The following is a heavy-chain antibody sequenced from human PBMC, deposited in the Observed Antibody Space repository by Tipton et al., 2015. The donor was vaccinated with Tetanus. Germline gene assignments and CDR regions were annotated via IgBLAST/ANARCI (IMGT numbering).Heavy chain of an antibody. CDR1: GVSISGGRYY. D-gene: IGHD1-26*01. Sequence: GLVKPSQTLSLTCTVSGVSISGGRYYWSWIRQRPGKGLEWIGDIYSSGSTYPDRSLKRRATISVDTSGNRFSLGFNSVTAADTAVYYCARDQARGARGWNYFDFWGLGTLVTVSS. CDR2: IYSSGST. CDR3: ARDQARGARGWNYFDF. V-gene: IGHV4-31*03. J-gene: IGHJ4*02.